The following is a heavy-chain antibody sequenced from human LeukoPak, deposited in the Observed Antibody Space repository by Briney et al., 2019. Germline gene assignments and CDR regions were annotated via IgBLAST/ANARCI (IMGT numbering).Heavy chain of an antibody. J-gene: IGHJ4*02. CDR3: ARVTGYMIEDYFDY. CDR2: IYYSGST. V-gene: IGHV4-59*01. Sequence: SETLSLTCTVSGGSISSYYWSWIRQPPGKGLEWIGYIYYSGSTNYNPSLKSRVTISVDTSKNQFSLRLSSVTAADTAVYYCARVTGYMIEDYFDYWGQGTLVTVSS. D-gene: IGHD3-22*01. CDR1: GGSISSYY.